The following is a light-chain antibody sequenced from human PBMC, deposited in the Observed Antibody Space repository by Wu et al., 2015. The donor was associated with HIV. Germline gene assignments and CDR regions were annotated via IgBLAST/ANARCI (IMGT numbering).Light chain of an antibody. CDR1: DDINNF. CDR3: LKYDAVPRT. CDR2: SAS. Sequence: DIQMTQSPSSLSASIGDRVTMTCRASDDINNFLAWYQLNPGKVPRLLIFSASTLVSGVPSRFGGGGSGTDFTLTIDGLQREDVATYFCLKYDAVPRTFGQGT. V-gene: IGKV1-27*01. J-gene: IGKJ2*01.